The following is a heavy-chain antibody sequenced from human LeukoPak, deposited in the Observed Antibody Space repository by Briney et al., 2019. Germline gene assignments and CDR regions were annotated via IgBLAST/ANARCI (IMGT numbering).Heavy chain of an antibody. Sequence: GGSLRLSCAASGFSFSSYAMNWVRQAPGKGREWVSINGDTTYYADSVKGRFTVSRDNSKDTLYLQMNDLRPDDTAIYYCAKRNTMVRGGPCFDYWGQGLLVTVSS. J-gene: IGHJ4*02. D-gene: IGHD3-10*01. CDR1: GFSFSSYA. V-gene: IGHV3-23*01. CDR2: NGDTT. CDR3: AKRNTMVRGGPCFDY.